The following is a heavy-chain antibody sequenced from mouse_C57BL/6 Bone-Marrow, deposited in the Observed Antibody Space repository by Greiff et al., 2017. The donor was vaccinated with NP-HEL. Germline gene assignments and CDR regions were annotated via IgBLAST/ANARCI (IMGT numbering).Heavy chain of an antibody. CDR1: GFTFSDYS. V-gene: IGHV5-16*01. CDR3: AREGGLRRRTYAMDY. CDR2: INYDGSST. Sequence: EVKLVESEGGLVQPGSSMKLSCTASGFTFSDYSMAWVRQVPDKGLEWVANINYDGSSTYYLDSLKSRFIISRDNAKNILHLQMSSLKSEDTATYYCAREGGLRRRTYAMDYWGQGTSVTVSS. J-gene: IGHJ4*01. D-gene: IGHD2-4*01.